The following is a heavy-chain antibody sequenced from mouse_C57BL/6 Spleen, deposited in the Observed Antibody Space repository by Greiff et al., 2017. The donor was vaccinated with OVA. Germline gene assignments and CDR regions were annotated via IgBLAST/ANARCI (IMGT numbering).Heavy chain of an antibody. D-gene: IGHD5-1*01. CDR2: FYPGSGST. CDR3: ARRSTPFDY. V-gene: IGHV1-55*01. CDR1: GSPFTTSW. J-gene: IGHJ2*01. Sequence: QVQLQQPGAELVKPGPPGRFSCRASGSPFTTSWKTWVKQRPGQGLEWIGVFYPGSGSTNDNEKFKSKATLTVDTSSSTAYMQLSSLTSEDSAVYYCARRSTPFDYWGQGTTLTVSS.